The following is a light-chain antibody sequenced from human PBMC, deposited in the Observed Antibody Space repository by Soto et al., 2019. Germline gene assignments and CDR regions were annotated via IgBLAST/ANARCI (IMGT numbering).Light chain of an antibody. J-gene: IGLJ2*01. CDR3: ATWDRSLSVGV. Sequence: QSVLTQPPSVSAAPGQKVTIPCSGISSNIGNNYVFWYQQLPGTAPKLLIYDNDKRPSGIPDRFSGSKSGTSATLGITGLQTGDEADYYCATWDRSLSVGVFGGGTKLTVL. CDR2: DND. CDR1: SSNIGNNY. V-gene: IGLV1-51*01.